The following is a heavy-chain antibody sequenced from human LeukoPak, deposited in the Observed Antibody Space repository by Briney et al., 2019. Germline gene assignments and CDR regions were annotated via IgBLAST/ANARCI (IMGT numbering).Heavy chain of an antibody. CDR3: ARDPLDYDSSGHPDY. Sequence: ASVKVSCKASGYTFTSYYMRWVRQAPGQGLEWMGIINPSGGSTSYAQKFQGRVTMTRDTSTSTVYMELSSLRSEDTAVYYCARDPLDYDSSGHPDYWGQGTLVTVSS. J-gene: IGHJ4*02. CDR2: INPSGGST. V-gene: IGHV1-46*01. D-gene: IGHD3-22*01. CDR1: GYTFTSYY.